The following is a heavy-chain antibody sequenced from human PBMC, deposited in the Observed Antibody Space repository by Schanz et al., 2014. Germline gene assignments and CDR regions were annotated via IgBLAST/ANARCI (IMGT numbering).Heavy chain of an antibody. CDR3: ATCSGGTCHAKPVLDN. V-gene: IGHV1-69*04. CDR1: GGTFVTFF. D-gene: IGHD2-15*01. CDR2: ISPLLGVA. J-gene: IGHJ4*02. Sequence: QVHLVQSGAEVKEPGSSVKVSCKPSGGTFVTFFFTWVRQAPGQGPQWMGRISPLLGVANYAQEFQGSLTITADTSTSTAYMELSSLRSEDTAVYYCATCSGGTCHAKPVLDNWGQGTLVTVSS.